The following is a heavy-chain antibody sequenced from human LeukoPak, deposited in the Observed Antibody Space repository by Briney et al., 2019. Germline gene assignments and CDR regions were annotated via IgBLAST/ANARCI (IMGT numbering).Heavy chain of an antibody. J-gene: IGHJ6*02. V-gene: IGHV4-59*08. CDR3: ARSRATRIASRLYLSYGIDL. CDR2: IYHSGTT. D-gene: IGHD6-6*01. CDR1: GGSISSYY. Sequence: SETLSLTCTVSGGSISSYYWTWIRQPPGRGLEWIGCIYHSGTTSYNPSLKTRVTMSIDTSQNQFSLRLSSVTAADTAVYFCARSRATRIASRLYLSYGIDLWGQGATVTVSS.